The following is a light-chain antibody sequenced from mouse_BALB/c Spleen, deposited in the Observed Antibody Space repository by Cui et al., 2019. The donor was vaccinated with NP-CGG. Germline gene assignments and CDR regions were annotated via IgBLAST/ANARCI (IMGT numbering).Light chain of an antibody. CDR3: ALWYSNHWV. Sequence: AVVPQESALTTSPGETVTLTCRSSTGAVTTSNYANWVQVKPDHLFTGLIGGTNNRVPGVPARFSGSLIGDKAALTITGARTEDEEIYFCALWYSNHWVFGGGTKLTVL. CDR2: GTN. V-gene: IGLV1*01. CDR1: TGAVTTSNY. J-gene: IGLJ1*01.